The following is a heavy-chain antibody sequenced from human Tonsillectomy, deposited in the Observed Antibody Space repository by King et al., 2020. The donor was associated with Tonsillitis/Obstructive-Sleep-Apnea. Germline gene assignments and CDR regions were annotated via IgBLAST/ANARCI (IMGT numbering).Heavy chain of an antibody. CDR3: ARVRYCSSGSCYTKGSRAFDY. CDR2: IYPGDSDT. Sequence: QLVQSGAEVKKPGESLKISCEGSGYSFATYWIGWVRQMPGKGLEWMGTIYPGDSDTRYSPSFQGQVTISADKSISTAYLQWSSLKASDTDMYYCARVRYCSSGSCYTKGSRAFDYWGQGTLVTVSS. D-gene: IGHD2-2*02. CDR1: GYSFATYW. J-gene: IGHJ4*02. V-gene: IGHV5-51*01.